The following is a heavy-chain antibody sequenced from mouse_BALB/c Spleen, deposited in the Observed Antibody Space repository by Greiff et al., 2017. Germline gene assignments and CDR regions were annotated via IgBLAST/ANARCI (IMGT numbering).Heavy chain of an antibody. J-gene: IGHJ3*01. CDR1: GYTFTSYW. Sequence: QVQLQQPGAELVRPGASVKLSCKASGYTFTSYWINWVKQRPGQGLEWIGNIYPSDSYTNYNQKFKDKATLTVDKSSSTAYMQLSSPTSEDSAVYYCTRGGLTTATTWFAYWGQGTLVTVSA. CDR3: TRGGLTTATTWFAY. D-gene: IGHD1-2*01. V-gene: IGHV1-69*02. CDR2: IYPSDSYT.